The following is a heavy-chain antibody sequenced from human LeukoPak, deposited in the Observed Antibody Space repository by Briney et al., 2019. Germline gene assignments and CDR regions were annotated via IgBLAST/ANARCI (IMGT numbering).Heavy chain of an antibody. CDR2: MNPKSGHT. J-gene: IGHJ4*02. CDR3: ARSIVGGRKRNHY. Sequence: ASVKDSFMASGYTFTSYDIIWVRQASGQGLEWMGWMNPKSGHTGYAQKFQGRVNMTRTTSISTAYVELTSLTSEDSAVYYCARSIVGGRKRNHYWGEKIRVTVSS. D-gene: IGHD1-26*01. CDR1: GYTFTSYD. V-gene: IGHV1-8*01.